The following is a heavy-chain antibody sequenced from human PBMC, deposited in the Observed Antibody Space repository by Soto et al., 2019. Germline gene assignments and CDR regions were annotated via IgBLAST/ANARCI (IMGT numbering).Heavy chain of an antibody. CDR1: GGSISSGDYY. V-gene: IGHV4-30-4*01. D-gene: IGHD1-26*01. J-gene: IGHJ5*02. Sequence: PSETLSLTCTVSGGSISSGDYYWSWIRQPPGTGLEWIGYIYYSGSTYYTPSLKRRVTISVDTSKNQFSLKLSSVTAADTAVDYCDRARRGSWFDPWGQGTLVTVSS. CDR3: DRARRGSWFDP. CDR2: IYYSGST.